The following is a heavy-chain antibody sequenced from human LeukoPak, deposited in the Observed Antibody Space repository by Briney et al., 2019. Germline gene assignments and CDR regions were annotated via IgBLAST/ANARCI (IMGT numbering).Heavy chain of an antibody. CDR1: GFTFSSYA. D-gene: IGHD3-10*01. CDR3: AKDRYYDSGSPDV. V-gene: IGHV3-23*01. Sequence: GGSLRLSCAASGFTFSSYAMNWVRQAPGKGLEWVSAISGSGDSTYYADSVEGRFTISRDNSKNTLYLQLNSLRAEDTAIYYCAKDRYYDSGSPDVWGQGTTVTVSS. J-gene: IGHJ6*02. CDR2: ISGSGDST.